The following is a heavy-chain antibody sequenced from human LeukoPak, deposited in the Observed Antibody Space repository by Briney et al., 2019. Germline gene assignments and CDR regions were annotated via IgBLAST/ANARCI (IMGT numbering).Heavy chain of an antibody. CDR3: ARDANPYYYGSGSYRAFDY. CDR1: GYTFTSYG. D-gene: IGHD3-10*01. J-gene: IGHJ4*02. V-gene: IGHV1-18*04. Sequence: ASVKVSCKASGYTFTSYGIGWVRQAPGQGLEWMGWISAYNGNTNYAQKLQGRVTMTTDTSTSTAYMELRSLRSDDTAVYYCARDANPYYYGSGSYRAFDYWGQGTLVTVSS. CDR2: ISAYNGNT.